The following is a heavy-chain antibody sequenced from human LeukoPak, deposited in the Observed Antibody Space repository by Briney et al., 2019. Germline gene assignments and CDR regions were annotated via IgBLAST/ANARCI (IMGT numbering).Heavy chain of an antibody. V-gene: IGHV3-23*01. J-gene: IGHJ3*02. D-gene: IGHD1-1*01. CDR2: SRIGVTT. Sequence: GGSLRLSCAVSGFTLNSNAMCWVRQAPGKGLEWVSASRIGVTTYYADSVEGRFAISRDTSKNTLYLQMNTLRPEDTAVYYCAKGSQESPRTILDAFDIWGQGTMVSVSS. CDR3: AKGSQESPRTILDAFDI. CDR1: GFTLNSNA.